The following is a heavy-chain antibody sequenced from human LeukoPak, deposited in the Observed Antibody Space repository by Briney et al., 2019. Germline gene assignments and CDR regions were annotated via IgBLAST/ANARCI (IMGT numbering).Heavy chain of an antibody. CDR1: GGSVSSYY. CDR2: IYYSGST. Sequence: SETLSLTCTVSGGSVSSYYWSWIRQPPGKGLEWIGYIYYSGSTNYNPSLKSRVTISVDTSKNQFSLKLSSVTAADTAVYYCAKGSRDIRYSSSWYNWFDPWGQGTLVTVSS. D-gene: IGHD6-13*01. V-gene: IGHV4-59*02. CDR3: AKGSRDIRYSSSWYNWFDP. J-gene: IGHJ5*02.